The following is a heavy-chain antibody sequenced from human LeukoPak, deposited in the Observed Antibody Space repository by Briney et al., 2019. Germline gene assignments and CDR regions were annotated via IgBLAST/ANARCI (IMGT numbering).Heavy chain of an antibody. V-gene: IGHV3-30*03. CDR1: GFTFSTYD. J-gene: IGHJ4*02. CDR2: ISYDESNK. CDR3: ASLLEGYSSSHADY. D-gene: IGHD6-13*01. Sequence: GGSLRLSCAASGFTFSTYDMHWVRQAPGKGLEWVAVISYDESNKFYAESVKGRFTISRDNSENTVYLQMNSLRGEDTAVYYCASLLEGYSSSHADYWGQGTLVSVSS.